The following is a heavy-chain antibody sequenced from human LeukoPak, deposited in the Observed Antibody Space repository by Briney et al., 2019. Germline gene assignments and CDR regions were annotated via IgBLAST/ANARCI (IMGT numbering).Heavy chain of an antibody. CDR2: ISYDGNNK. Sequence: PGGSLRLSCGASGFIFSDYAMHWVRQAPAKGLEWVAVISYDGNNKHYADSVKGRFTISRDNSKNPLYLQMNSLRAEDTAVYYCARDQRYCSSSSCPWEPFDYWGQGTLVTVSS. J-gene: IGHJ4*02. CDR1: GFIFSDYA. V-gene: IGHV3-30-3*01. D-gene: IGHD2-2*01. CDR3: ARDQRYCSSSSCPWEPFDY.